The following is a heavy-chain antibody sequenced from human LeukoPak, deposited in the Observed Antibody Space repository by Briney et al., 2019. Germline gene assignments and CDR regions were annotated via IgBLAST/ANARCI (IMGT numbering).Heavy chain of an antibody. CDR1: GYTFTAYY. Sequence: ASVKVSCKASGYTFTAYYVHWVRQAPGQGLEWMGRIIPILGIANYAQKFQGRVTITADKSTSTAYMELSSLRSEDTAVYYCATPQKTYYYDSSGYIFDYWGQGTLVTVSS. D-gene: IGHD3-22*01. J-gene: IGHJ4*02. V-gene: IGHV1-69*02. CDR2: IIPILGIA. CDR3: ATPQKTYYYDSSGYIFDY.